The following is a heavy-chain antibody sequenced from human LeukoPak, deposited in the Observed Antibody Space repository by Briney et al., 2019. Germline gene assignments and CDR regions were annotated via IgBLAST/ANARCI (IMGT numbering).Heavy chain of an antibody. Sequence: SETLSLTCTVSGGSISSYYGRGIRQPPGRGLEWFGYIYYSGSTNYNPSLKSRVTISVDTSKNQFSLKLSSVTAADTAVYYCARDRQYQLLWSGAFDIWGQGTVVTVSS. CDR3: ARDRQYQLLWSGAFDI. V-gene: IGHV4-59*13. D-gene: IGHD2-2*01. CDR1: GGSISSYY. J-gene: IGHJ3*02. CDR2: IYYSGST.